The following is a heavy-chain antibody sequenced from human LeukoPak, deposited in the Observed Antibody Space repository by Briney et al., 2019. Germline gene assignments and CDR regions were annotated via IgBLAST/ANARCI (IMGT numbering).Heavy chain of an antibody. CDR2: IYYSGST. Sequence: PSETLSLTCTVSGGSISGYYWSWIRQPPGKGLEWIGYIYYSGSTNYNPSLKSRVTISVDMSKNQFSLKLSSVTAADTAVYYCARQGSGSHKDWGQGTLVTVSS. V-gene: IGHV4-59*08. D-gene: IGHD1-26*01. CDR1: GGSISGYY. J-gene: IGHJ4*02. CDR3: ARQGSGSHKD.